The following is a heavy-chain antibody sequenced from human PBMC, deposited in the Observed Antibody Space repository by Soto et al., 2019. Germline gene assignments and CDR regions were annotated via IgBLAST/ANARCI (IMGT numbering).Heavy chain of an antibody. D-gene: IGHD3-10*01. CDR1: GFIFSSYA. Sequence: EVQLLESGGGLVQPGGSLRLSCAASGFIFSSYAMGWVRQAPEKGLEWVSSISESGGNTYYPASLEGRFTVSRDNSKNTLFLQMNSLRPEDTAVYYCVKDGRGSGGYGWFDPWGQGTLVTVSS. V-gene: IGHV3-23*01. CDR2: ISESGGNT. CDR3: VKDGRGSGGYGWFDP. J-gene: IGHJ5*02.